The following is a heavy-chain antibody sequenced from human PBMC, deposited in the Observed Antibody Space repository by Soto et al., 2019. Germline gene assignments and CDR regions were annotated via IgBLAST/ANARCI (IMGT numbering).Heavy chain of an antibody. D-gene: IGHD2-2*01. V-gene: IGHV1-46*03. CDR1: GYTFTSYY. CDR3: ARDVVVVPAELQFDP. CDR2: INPSGGST. Sequence: ASVKVSCKASGYTFTSYYMHWVRQAPGQGLEWMGIINPSGGSTSYAQKFQGRVTMTRDTSTSTVYMELSSLRSEDTAVYYCARDVVVVPAELQFDPWGQGTPVTVSS. J-gene: IGHJ5*02.